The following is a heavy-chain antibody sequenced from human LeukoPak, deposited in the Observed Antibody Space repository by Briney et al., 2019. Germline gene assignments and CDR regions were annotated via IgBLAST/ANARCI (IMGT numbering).Heavy chain of an antibody. Sequence: ASVKVSCKASGYTFTGYYMHWVRQAPGQGLEWMGRINPNSGGTNYAQKFQGRATMTRDTSISTAYMELSRLRSDDTAVYYCARVRYSSGWSYFDYWGQGTLVTVSS. CDR3: ARVRYSSGWSYFDY. D-gene: IGHD6-19*01. CDR1: GYTFTGYY. CDR2: INPNSGGT. J-gene: IGHJ4*02. V-gene: IGHV1-2*06.